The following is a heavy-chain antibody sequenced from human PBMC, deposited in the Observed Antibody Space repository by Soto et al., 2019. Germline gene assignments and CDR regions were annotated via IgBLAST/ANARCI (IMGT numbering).Heavy chain of an antibody. D-gene: IGHD2-2*01. CDR1: GYTFTSYD. Sequence: ASVKVSCKASGYTFTSYDINWVRQATGQGLEWMGWMKPNSGKTGYAQKFQGRVTMTRNTSISTAYMELSSLRSEDTAVYYCARDIVVVPAAGYNWFAPWGQGTLVTVSS. CDR2: MKPNSGKT. CDR3: ARDIVVVPAAGYNWFAP. V-gene: IGHV1-8*01. J-gene: IGHJ5*02.